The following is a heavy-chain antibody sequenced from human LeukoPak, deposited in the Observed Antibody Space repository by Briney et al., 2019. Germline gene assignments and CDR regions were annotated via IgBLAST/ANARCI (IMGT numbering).Heavy chain of an antibody. V-gene: IGHV3-23*01. CDR1: GFTFSSYA. Sequence: GGSLRLSCAASGFTFSSYAMSWVRQAPGKGLEWVSAISGSGGSTYYADSVKGRFTISRDNVKNTLFLQMNSLGAEDTALYYCARGWNTTPRSGFDIWGLGTMVTVSS. CDR2: ISGSGGST. D-gene: IGHD1/OR15-1a*01. J-gene: IGHJ3*02. CDR3: ARGWNTTPRSGFDI.